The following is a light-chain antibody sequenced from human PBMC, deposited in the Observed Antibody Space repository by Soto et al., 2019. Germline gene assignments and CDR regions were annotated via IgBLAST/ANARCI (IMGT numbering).Light chain of an antibody. J-gene: IGKJ5*01. V-gene: IGKV3-20*01. Sequence: EMVLTQSPGPLSLSAGERATLSWRASQSVSSIYLAWYQQKPGQAPRLLIYGASSRPTGIPDRFSGSGSGTDFTLTISRLEPEDFAVYYCQQYGSSPITFGQGTRLEIK. CDR2: GAS. CDR3: QQYGSSPIT. CDR1: QSVSSIY.